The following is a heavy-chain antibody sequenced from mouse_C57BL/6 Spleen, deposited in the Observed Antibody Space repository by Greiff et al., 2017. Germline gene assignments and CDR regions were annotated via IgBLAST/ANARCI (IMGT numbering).Heavy chain of an antibody. V-gene: IGHV5-17*01. Sequence: EVKLVESGGGLVKPGGSLKLSCAASGFTFSDYGMHWVRQAPGKGLEWVAYISSGSSTIYYADTVKGRFTISRDNAKNTLFLQMTSLRAEDAAMDYCAGGGGWAYWGQGTLVTVSA. J-gene: IGHJ3*01. CDR3: AGGGGWAY. CDR2: ISSGSSTI. CDR1: GFTFSDYG.